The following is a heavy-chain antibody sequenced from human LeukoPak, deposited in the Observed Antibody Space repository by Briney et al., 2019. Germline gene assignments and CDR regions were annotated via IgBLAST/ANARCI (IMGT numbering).Heavy chain of an antibody. D-gene: IGHD3-22*01. J-gene: IGHJ4*02. Sequence: GGSLRLSCAASGFTFSSYSMKWVRQAPGRGLEWVSSISNSSSYIYYADSVKGRFTISRDNAKNSLYLQMNSLRAEDTAVYYCARDSTYYYDSSGYPPDYWGQGTLVTVSS. V-gene: IGHV3-21*01. CDR3: ARDSTYYYDSSGYPPDY. CDR1: GFTFSSYS. CDR2: ISNSSSYI.